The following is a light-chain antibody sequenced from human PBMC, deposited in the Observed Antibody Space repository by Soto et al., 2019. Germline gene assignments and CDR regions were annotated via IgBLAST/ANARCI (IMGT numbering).Light chain of an antibody. V-gene: IGKV1-5*03. CDR2: KAS. Sequence: DIQMTQSPSTLSASVGDRVTITCRASQSISSWLAWYQQKPGKAPKLLIYKASSLESGVPSRFSGSGSGTEFTLTISSLQPDDFATYYCQQYNSIQGPITFGQGTRLEIK. CDR1: QSISSW. J-gene: IGKJ5*01. CDR3: QQYNSIQGPIT.